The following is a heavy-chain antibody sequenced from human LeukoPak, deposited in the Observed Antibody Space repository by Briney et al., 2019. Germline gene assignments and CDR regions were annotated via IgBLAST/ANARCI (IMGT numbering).Heavy chain of an antibody. CDR3: ARGFPTLGYCSGGSCYSLDY. Sequence: SETLSLTCAVYGGSFSGYYWSWIRQPPGKGLEWIGEINHSGSTNYNPSLKSRVTISVDTSKNQFSLKLSSVTAADTAVYYCARGFPTLGYCSGGSCYSLDYWGQGTLVTVSS. CDR2: INHSGST. J-gene: IGHJ4*02. CDR1: GGSFSGYY. D-gene: IGHD2-15*01. V-gene: IGHV4-34*01.